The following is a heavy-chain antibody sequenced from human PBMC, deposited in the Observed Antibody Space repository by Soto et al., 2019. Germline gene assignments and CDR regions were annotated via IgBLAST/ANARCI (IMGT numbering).Heavy chain of an antibody. CDR2: ISSNSAYI. V-gene: IGHV3-21*01. CDR3: TRDASRDSSARGWFDP. Sequence: GGSLRLSCAASGFTFRSFTMNWVRQAPGKRLEWVSTISSNSAYIYYTDALRGRFTISRDNAKNSLHLQMNSLRAEDTAVYYCTRDASRDSSARGWFDPWGPGTLVTVSS. J-gene: IGHJ5*02. CDR1: GFTFRSFT. D-gene: IGHD6-13*01.